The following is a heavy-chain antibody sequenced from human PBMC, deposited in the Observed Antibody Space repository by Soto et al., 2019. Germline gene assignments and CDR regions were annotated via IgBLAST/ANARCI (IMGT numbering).Heavy chain of an antibody. Sequence: QVQLVESGGGVVQPGTSLRVSCVGSGFTFRSYVIHWVRQPPGKGLEWVALTSYDGSDKYYGDSVRGRFTISRDNSRNTVDLQMDSLRLEDTALYYCARWGTTGGLDVWDQGTLVSVSS. J-gene: IGHJ1*01. V-gene: IGHV3-30*19. CDR3: ARWGTTGGLDV. CDR1: GFTFRSYV. D-gene: IGHD3-16*01. CDR2: TSYDGSDK.